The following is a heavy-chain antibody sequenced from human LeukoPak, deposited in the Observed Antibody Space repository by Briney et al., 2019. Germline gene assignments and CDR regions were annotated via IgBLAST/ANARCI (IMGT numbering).Heavy chain of an antibody. J-gene: IGHJ4*02. V-gene: IGHV3-21*01. Sequence: GGSLRLSCAASGFTFSSYSMNWVRQAPGKGLEWVSFISSSSSYIYYADSVKGRFTISRDNAKNSLYLQMNSLRAEDTAVYYCARGEYGSGSYHIDYWGQGTLVTVSS. CDR3: ARGEYGSGSYHIDY. D-gene: IGHD3-10*01. CDR1: GFTFSSYS. CDR2: ISSSSSYI.